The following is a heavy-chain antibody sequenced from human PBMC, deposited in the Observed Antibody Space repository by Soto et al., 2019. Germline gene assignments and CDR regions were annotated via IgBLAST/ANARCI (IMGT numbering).Heavy chain of an antibody. CDR1: GGSISSDNSY. Sequence: QVQLQESGPGLVKPSQTLSLTCTVSGGSISSDNSYWSWIRQHPGEGLEWIGYMHYSGSTYYNPSLKSRVTLSLDTSKSQFSLKLSSVTAADTAMYYCTRYYYDGSGYSNWFDPWGQGTLVTVSS. CDR3: TRYYYDGSGYSNWFDP. CDR2: MHYSGST. J-gene: IGHJ5*02. D-gene: IGHD3-22*01. V-gene: IGHV4-31*06.